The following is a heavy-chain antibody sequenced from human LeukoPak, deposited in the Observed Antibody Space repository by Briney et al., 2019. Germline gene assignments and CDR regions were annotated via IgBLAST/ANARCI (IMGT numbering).Heavy chain of an antibody. V-gene: IGHV3-23*01. CDR3: GSDPTGDYVGALGH. CDR2: VTSGGGGT. Sequence: GVSLRLSCEASVFSLRSYAFAWVLECRGEAREWVGAVTSGGGGTHLADYVQGRFPLCRDNKKNTMSLQLPSLRVDDTAMYFCGSDPTGDYVGALGHWGRGALVTVSS. CDR1: VFSLRSYA. D-gene: IGHD4-17*01. J-gene: IGHJ4*01.